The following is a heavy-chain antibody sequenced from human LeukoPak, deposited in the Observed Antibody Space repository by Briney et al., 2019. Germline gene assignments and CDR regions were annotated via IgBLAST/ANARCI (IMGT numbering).Heavy chain of an antibody. V-gene: IGHV3-21*01. CDR2: ISGSNSYI. D-gene: IGHD5-12*01. CDR1: GFTFSSYS. J-gene: IGHJ4*02. Sequence: GGSLRLSCAASGFTFSSYSMNWVRQAPGKGLEWVSSISGSNSYIYYADSMKGRFTISRDNAKNSLYLQMNSLRAEDTAVYYCARDVDLDYWGQGTLVTVSS. CDR3: ARDVDLDY.